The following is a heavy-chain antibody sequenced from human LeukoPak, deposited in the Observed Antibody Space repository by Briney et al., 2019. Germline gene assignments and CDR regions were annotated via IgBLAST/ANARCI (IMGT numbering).Heavy chain of an antibody. CDR1: GFTFSDYY. CDR3: AVETYCSGGSCYG. D-gene: IGHD2-15*01. V-gene: IGHV3-11*04. CDR2: ISSSGSTI. J-gene: IGHJ4*02. Sequence: GGSLRLSCAASGFTFSDYYMSWIRQAPGKGLEWVSYISSSGSTIYYADSVKGRFTISRDNAKNSLYLQMNSLRAEDAAVYYCAVETYCSGGSCYGWGQGTLVTVSS.